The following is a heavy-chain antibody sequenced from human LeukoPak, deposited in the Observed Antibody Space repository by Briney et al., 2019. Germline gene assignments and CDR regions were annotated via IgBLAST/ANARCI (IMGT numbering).Heavy chain of an antibody. CDR2: ISWNSGSI. V-gene: IGHV3-9*03. D-gene: IGHD6-13*01. Sequence: GRSLRLSCAASGFTFDDYAMHWVRQAPGKGLEWVSGISWNSGSIGYADSVKGRFTISRDNAKNSLYLQMNSLRAEDMALYYCAKLRAAAGYDAFDIWGQGTMVTVSS. CDR3: AKLRAAAGYDAFDI. CDR1: GFTFDDYA. J-gene: IGHJ3*02.